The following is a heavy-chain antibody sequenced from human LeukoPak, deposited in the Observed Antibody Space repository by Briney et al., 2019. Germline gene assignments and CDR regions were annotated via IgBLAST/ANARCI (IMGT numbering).Heavy chain of an antibody. V-gene: IGHV4-59*01. CDR1: GGSISSYY. J-gene: IGHJ5*02. Sequence: SETLSLTCTVSGGSISSYYWSWIRQPPGKGLEWIGYIYYSGSTNYNPSLKSRVTISVDTSKNQFSLKLSSVTAADTAVYCCARGGTKYDFWSGAWWFDPWGQGTLVTVSS. D-gene: IGHD3-3*01. CDR2: IYYSGST. CDR3: ARGGTKYDFWSGAWWFDP.